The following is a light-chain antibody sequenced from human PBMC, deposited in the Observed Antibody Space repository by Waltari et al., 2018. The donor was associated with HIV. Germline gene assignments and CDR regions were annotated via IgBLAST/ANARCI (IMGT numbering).Light chain of an antibody. J-gene: IGLJ2*01. V-gene: IGLV2-8*01. CDR3: TSYAGSNNLV. CDR2: EVS. CDR1: SSDVGDNNY. Sequence: QSALTQPPSASGSPGQSVTISCTGTSSDVGDNNYVPWYQQHPGKAPKVMIYEVSKRPSGVPGRFSGSKSGNTASLTVSGLQAEDEADYFCTSYAGSNNLVFGGGTKLTVL.